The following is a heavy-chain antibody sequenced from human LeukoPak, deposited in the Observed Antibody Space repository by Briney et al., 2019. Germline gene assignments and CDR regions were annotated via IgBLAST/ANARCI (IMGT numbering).Heavy chain of an antibody. J-gene: IGHJ5*02. Sequence: ASVKVSCKASGYTFTSYGISWVRQAPGQGLEWMGWISAYNGNTNYAQELQGRVTMTTDTSTSTAYMELRSLRSDDTAVYYCARDPFRQQLADWFDPWGQGILVTVSS. D-gene: IGHD6-13*01. CDR1: GYTFTSYG. CDR2: ISAYNGNT. V-gene: IGHV1-18*04. CDR3: ARDPFRQQLADWFDP.